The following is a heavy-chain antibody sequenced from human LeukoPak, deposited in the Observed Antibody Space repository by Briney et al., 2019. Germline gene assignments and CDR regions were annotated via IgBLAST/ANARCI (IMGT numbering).Heavy chain of an antibody. Sequence: SETLSLTCAVYGGSFSGYYWSWIRQPPGKGLEWIGEINHSGSTNYNPSLKSRVTISVDTSKNQFSLKLSSVTAADTAVYYCARVLGFGELSGRGFDYWGQGTLVTVSS. CDR1: GGSFSGYY. D-gene: IGHD3-10*01. J-gene: IGHJ4*02. CDR3: ARVLGFGELSGRGFDY. V-gene: IGHV4-34*01. CDR2: INHSGST.